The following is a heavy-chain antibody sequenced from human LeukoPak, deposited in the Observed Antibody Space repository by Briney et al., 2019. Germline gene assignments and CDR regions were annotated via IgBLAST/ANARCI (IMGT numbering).Heavy chain of an antibody. CDR2: IIPIFATA. CDR3: ARDLMVATGRPQPIDY. J-gene: IGHJ4*02. D-gene: IGHD2-8*01. V-gene: IGHV1-69*05. CDR1: GGTFSSYA. Sequence: ASVKVSCKASGGTFSSYAISWVRQAPGQGLEWMGGIIPIFATASYAQKFQGRVTVTRDTSASTAYMELSSLKSEDTALYYCARDLMVATGRPQPIDYWGQGTLVTVSS.